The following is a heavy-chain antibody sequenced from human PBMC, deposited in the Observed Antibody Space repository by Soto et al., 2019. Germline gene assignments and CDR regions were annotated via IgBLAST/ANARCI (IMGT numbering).Heavy chain of an antibody. CDR3: ARLIRERGYSGYVGHYYMDV. V-gene: IGHV4-39*01. D-gene: IGHD5-12*01. Sequence: SETLSLTGTVSGGSISRSSYYWGWIRQPPGKGLEWIGSIYYSGSTYYNPSLKSRVTISVDTSKNQFSLKLSSVTAADTAVYYCARLIRERGYSGYVGHYYMDVWGKGTTVTVSS. CDR2: IYYSGST. J-gene: IGHJ6*03. CDR1: GGSISRSSYY.